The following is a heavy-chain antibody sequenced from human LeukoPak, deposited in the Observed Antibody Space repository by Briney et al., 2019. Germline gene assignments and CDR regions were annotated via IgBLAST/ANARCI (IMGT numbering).Heavy chain of an antibody. CDR3: ARDQSSGYYL. D-gene: IGHD3-22*01. CDR2: IWYDGSNK. V-gene: IGHV3-33*08. J-gene: IGHJ4*02. CDR1: GFTFRSYW. Sequence: GGSLTLSCAASGFTFRSYWMSWLRQAPGKGLEWVAVIWYDGSNKYYADSVKGRFTISRDNSKNTLYLQMNSLRAEDTAVYYCARDQSSGYYLWGQGTLVTVSS.